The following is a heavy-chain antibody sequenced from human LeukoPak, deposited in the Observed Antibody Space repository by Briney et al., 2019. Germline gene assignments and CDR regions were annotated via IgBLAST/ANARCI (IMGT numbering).Heavy chain of an antibody. D-gene: IGHD1-26*01. V-gene: IGHV1-18*01. CDR1: GYTFTSYG. Sequence: ASVKVSCKASGYTFTSYGISWVRQAPGQGLEWMGWISAYNGNTNYAQKLQGRVTMTTDTSTSTAYMELRSLRSDDTAVYYCAKDSGSYYIYAFDIWGQGTMVTVSS. CDR3: AKDSGSYYIYAFDI. CDR2: ISAYNGNT. J-gene: IGHJ3*02.